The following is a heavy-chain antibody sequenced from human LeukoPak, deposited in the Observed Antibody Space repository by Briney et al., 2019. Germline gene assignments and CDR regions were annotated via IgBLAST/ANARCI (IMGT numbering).Heavy chain of an antibody. CDR3: ARTEYCTRGSCYGLAFDV. Sequence: HPGGSLRLSCAASGFSFSTYGMHWVRQVPGKGLEWVAVVSNDGRSEYSADSVKGRFTISRDTSKSTLHLQMNSLRAEDTAVYYCARTEYCTRGSCYGLAFDVWGQGTMVTVSS. CDR1: GFSFSTYG. J-gene: IGHJ3*01. CDR2: VSNDGRSE. V-gene: IGHV3-30*03. D-gene: IGHD2-15*01.